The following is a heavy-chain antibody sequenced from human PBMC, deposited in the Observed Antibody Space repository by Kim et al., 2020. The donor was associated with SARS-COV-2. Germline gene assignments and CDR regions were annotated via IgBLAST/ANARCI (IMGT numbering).Heavy chain of an antibody. Sequence: GGSLRLSCATSGFSFTSYWMGWVRQAPGKGLEWVANINQDGSEIYYVDSVRGRFTISRDNAKSSLYLQMNSLRGEDTAVYYCTRDGADFLYLQVFWGQGTLVTVS. J-gene: IGHJ4*02. CDR3: TRDGADFLYLQVF. CDR2: INQDGSEI. V-gene: IGHV3-7*03. D-gene: IGHD2-15*01. CDR1: GFSFTSYW.